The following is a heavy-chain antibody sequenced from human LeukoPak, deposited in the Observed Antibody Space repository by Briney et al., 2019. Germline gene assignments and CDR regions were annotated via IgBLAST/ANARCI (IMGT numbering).Heavy chain of an antibody. CDR3: TREGGDGYNWDY. J-gene: IGHJ4*02. CDR1: GFTFTSYA. D-gene: IGHD5-24*01. V-gene: IGHV3-49*04. Sequence: GGSLRLSCAVSGFTFTSYAMSWVRQAPGKGLEWVGFIRSKAYGGTTEYAAPVKGRFTISRDDSKSIAYLQMNSLKTEDTAVYYCTREGGDGYNWDYWGQGTLVTVSS. CDR2: IRSKAYGGTT.